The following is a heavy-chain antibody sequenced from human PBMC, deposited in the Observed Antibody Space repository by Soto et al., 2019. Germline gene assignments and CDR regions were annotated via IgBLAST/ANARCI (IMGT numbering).Heavy chain of an antibody. Sequence: ASVKVSCKESGYTFTSYYMHWVRQAPGQGLEWMGIINPSGGSTSYAQKFQGRVTMTRDTSTSTVYMELSSLRSEDTAVYYCARTYCSGGSRYGIDPWGQGTLVTVSS. V-gene: IGHV1-46*01. CDR1: GYTFTSYY. CDR3: ARTYCSGGSRYGIDP. D-gene: IGHD2-15*01. J-gene: IGHJ5*02. CDR2: INPSGGST.